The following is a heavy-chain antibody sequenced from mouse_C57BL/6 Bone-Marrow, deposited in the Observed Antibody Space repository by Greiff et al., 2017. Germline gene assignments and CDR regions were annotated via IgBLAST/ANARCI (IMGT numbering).Heavy chain of an antibody. D-gene: IGHD2-3*01. J-gene: IGHJ3*01. CDR3: TIAGYWTWFAY. CDR1: GFNIKDYY. Sequence: VQLQQSGAELVRPGASVKLSCTASGFNIKDYYMHWVKQRPEQGLEWIGRIDPEDGDTEYAPKFQGKATLTADTSSNTAYLQLSSLTSEDTAVYYCTIAGYWTWFAYWGQGTLVTVSA. CDR2: IDPEDGDT. V-gene: IGHV14-1*01.